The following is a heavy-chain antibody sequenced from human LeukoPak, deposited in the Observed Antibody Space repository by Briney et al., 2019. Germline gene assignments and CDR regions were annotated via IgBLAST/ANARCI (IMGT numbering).Heavy chain of an antibody. J-gene: IGHJ4*02. CDR1: GGSISSGDYY. V-gene: IGHV4-30-4*08. CDR3: ARVGKTYYYDSSGYQVDY. D-gene: IGHD3-22*01. Sequence: SQTLSLTCTVSGGSISSGDYYWSWIRQPPGKGLEWIGYIYYSGSTYYNPSLKSRVTISVDTSKNQFSLKLSSVTAADTAAYYCARVGKTYYYDSSGYQVDYWGQGTLVTVSS. CDR2: IYYSGST.